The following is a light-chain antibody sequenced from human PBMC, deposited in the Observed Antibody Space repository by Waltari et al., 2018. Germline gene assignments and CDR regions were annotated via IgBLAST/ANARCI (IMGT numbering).Light chain of an antibody. CDR1: TNDVGRYDY. Sequence: QSALTQPASVSGSPGQSIAISCTGTTNDVGRYDYVSWYQQHPGKAPKLMIYDVNRRPSGVSDRVFGSKSGNTASLTISGLQAEDEADYYCSSYTSSNSVLFGGGTHLTVL. CDR3: SSYTSSNSVL. J-gene: IGLJ2*01. V-gene: IGLV2-14*03. CDR2: DVN.